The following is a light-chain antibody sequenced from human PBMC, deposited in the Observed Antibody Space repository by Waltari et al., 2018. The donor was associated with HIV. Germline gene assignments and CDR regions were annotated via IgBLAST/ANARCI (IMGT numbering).Light chain of an antibody. V-gene: IGKV4-1*01. CDR3: QQYYSAPPT. CDR2: WAS. CDR1: QSVLYSSNNEHY. J-gene: IGKJ1*01. Sequence: DIVMTQSPDSLAVSLGERATINCKSSQSVLYSSNNEHYLAWYQQKPGQPPKLLIYWASIRESGVPDRFTGSGSGTDFTLTISSLQAEDVAVYYCQQYYSAPPTFGQGTKVEIK.